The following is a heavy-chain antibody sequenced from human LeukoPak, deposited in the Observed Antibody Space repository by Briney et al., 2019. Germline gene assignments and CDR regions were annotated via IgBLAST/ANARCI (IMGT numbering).Heavy chain of an antibody. CDR3: SRVGSSSLRDWFDP. Sequence: GGSLRLSCAASGFTFSSHAMNWVRQAPGKGLEWVADISYDGSNKYYVDSVKGRFTISRDNSKNALYLQMNSLRAEDTAVYYCSRVGSSSLRDWFDPWGQGTLVTVSS. CDR2: ISYDGSNK. D-gene: IGHD2-2*01. CDR1: GFTFSSHA. J-gene: IGHJ5*02. V-gene: IGHV3-30*04.